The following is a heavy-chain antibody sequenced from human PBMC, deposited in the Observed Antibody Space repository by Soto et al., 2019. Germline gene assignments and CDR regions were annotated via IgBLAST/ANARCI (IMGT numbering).Heavy chain of an antibody. V-gene: IGHV3-74*01. CDR2: INPDGSTT. CDR1: GFTFSSYW. CDR3: ARVPTTVTAPGMDV. J-gene: IGHJ6*02. Sequence: EVQLVESGGGLVQPGGSLRLSCAASGFTFSSYWMHWVRQAPGEGLMWVSRINPDGSTTSYADSVKGRFTISRDNAKNTRYLQMNSLRVEDTAVYYCARVPTTVTAPGMDVWGQGTTVTVSS. D-gene: IGHD4-4*01.